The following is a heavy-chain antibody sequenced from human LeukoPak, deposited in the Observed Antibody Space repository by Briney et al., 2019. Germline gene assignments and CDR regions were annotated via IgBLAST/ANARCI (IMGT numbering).Heavy chain of an antibody. CDR1: GGSINGYY. V-gene: IGHV4-59*01. J-gene: IGHJ4*02. Sequence: PSETLSLTCSVSGGSINGYYWSWIRQPPGRGLEWIGFMYYGGSTNYNASLKSRVIISVDPSKNQFSLRLSSVAAADTAVYYCARAQGRDGYNEGYYFDYWGQGSLVTVSS. D-gene: IGHD5-24*01. CDR3: ARAQGRDGYNEGYYFDY. CDR2: MYYGGST.